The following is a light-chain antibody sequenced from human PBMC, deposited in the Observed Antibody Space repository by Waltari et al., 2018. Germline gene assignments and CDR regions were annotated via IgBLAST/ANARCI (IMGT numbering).Light chain of an antibody. Sequence: DIQMTQSPSTLSASVGDRVTITCLASQSISSWLAWYQQKPGKAPKLLIYMASSLESGVPSRFSGSGSGTEFTLTISSLQPDDFTTYYCQQYDSYPHTFGQGTKLEIK. J-gene: IGKJ2*01. CDR1: QSISSW. CDR2: MAS. V-gene: IGKV1-5*03. CDR3: QQYDSYPHT.